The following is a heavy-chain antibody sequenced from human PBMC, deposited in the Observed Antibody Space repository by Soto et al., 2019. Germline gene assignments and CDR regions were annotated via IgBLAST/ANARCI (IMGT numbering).Heavy chain of an antibody. D-gene: IGHD6-19*01. J-gene: IGHJ6*02. CDR3: ARGAGGWNYYYAMDV. V-gene: IGHV3-7*03. Sequence: EVHLVESGGGLVQPGGSLRLSCAASEFMFRSYWMTWVRQAPGKGLEWVANINQDGSDNLFADSVKGRFTISRDNAQKSVYQQMNSLRAEDTAVYYCARGAGGWNYYYAMDVWGQGTTVTVS. CDR1: EFMFRSYW. CDR2: INQDGSDN.